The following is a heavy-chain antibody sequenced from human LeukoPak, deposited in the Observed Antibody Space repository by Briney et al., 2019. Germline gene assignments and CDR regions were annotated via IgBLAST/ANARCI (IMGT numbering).Heavy chain of an antibody. CDR3: ARDREGYCSGGSWSRCDIGYYYYGMDV. CDR1: GGPINSYY. Sequence: RPSETLSLTCTVSGGPINSYYWSWIPPPPGKGPEWIGYIYYSGSTHYNPFLQSPVTITVDTAKNQFSLKLSSVTAADTAVYYCARDREGYCSGGSWSRCDIGYYYYGMDVWGQGTTVTVSS. D-gene: IGHD2-15*01. V-gene: IGHV4-59*01. J-gene: IGHJ6*02. CDR2: IYYSGST.